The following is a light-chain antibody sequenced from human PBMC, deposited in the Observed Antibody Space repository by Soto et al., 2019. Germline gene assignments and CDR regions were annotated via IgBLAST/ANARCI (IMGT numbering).Light chain of an antibody. CDR2: ENN. V-gene: IGLV1-51*02. J-gene: IGLJ1*01. Sequence: QSVLTQPPSVSAAPGQKVTISCSGSSSNIGNNYVSWYQQLPGTAPKLLIYENNKRTAGIPDRVSGSKSGTAATLGITGLQTGDEADDYCGTRDSSLSAGVFGTGTKLTVL. CDR1: SSNIGNNY. CDR3: GTRDSSLSAGV.